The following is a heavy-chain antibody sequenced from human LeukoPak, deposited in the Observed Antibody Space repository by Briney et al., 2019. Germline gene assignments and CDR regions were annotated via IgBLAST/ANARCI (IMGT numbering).Heavy chain of an antibody. V-gene: IGHV1-8*03. CDR1: GYTFTSYD. Sequence: GASVKVSCKASGYTFTSYDINWVRQATGQGLEWMGWMNPNSGNTGYAQKFQGTVTITRNTSISTAYMELSSLRSEDTAVYYCARGLWNYDFWSGYHYYYYYMDVWGKGTTVTVSS. J-gene: IGHJ6*03. D-gene: IGHD3-3*01. CDR2: MNPNSGNT. CDR3: ARGLWNYDFWSGYHYYYYYMDV.